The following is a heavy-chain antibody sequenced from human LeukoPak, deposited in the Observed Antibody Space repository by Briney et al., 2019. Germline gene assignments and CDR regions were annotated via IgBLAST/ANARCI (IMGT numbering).Heavy chain of an antibody. Sequence: PGGSLRLSCAVSGFSVSSNYMSWVRQAPGKGLGWVSVIYSGGSTYYADSVKGRFTISRDISKNTLYLQMNSLRAEDTAVYYCARDLYSGSYQFDYWGQGTLVTVSS. CDR2: IYSGGST. CDR1: GFSVSSNY. V-gene: IGHV3-53*01. CDR3: ARDLYSGSYQFDY. D-gene: IGHD1-26*01. J-gene: IGHJ4*02.